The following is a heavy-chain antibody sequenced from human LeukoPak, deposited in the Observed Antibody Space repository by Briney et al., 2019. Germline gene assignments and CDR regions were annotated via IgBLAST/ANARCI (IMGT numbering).Heavy chain of an antibody. CDR2: IYYSGST. CDR3: ARGGQRVATISDY. J-gene: IGHJ4*02. D-gene: IGHD5-12*01. V-gene: IGHV4-59*01. Sequence: SETLSLTCTVSGGSISTYYWNWIRQPPGKGLEWIGYIYYSGSTNYNPSLKSRVTISLDTSKNQFSLKLSSVTAAETAVYYCARGGQRVATISDYWGQGTLVTVSS. CDR1: GGSISTYY.